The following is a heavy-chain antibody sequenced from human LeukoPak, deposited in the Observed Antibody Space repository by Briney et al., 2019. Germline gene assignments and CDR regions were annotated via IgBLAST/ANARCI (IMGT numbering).Heavy chain of an antibody. J-gene: IGHJ4*02. Sequence: SGGSLRLSCVASGFTFRSYGIHWVRQAPGKGLEWLAFIWYDEITKNYADSVKGRFTISRDNAKNSLYLQMNSLRADDTAVYYCARGDIWFGESTYWGQGTLVTVSS. D-gene: IGHD3-10*01. CDR2: IWYDEITK. V-gene: IGHV3-33*01. CDR1: GFTFRSYG. CDR3: ARGDIWFGESTY.